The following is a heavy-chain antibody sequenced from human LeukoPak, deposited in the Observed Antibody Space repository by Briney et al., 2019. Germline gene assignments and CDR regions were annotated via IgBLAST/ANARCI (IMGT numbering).Heavy chain of an antibody. Sequence: GGSLRLSCAASGFPFSIYAMTWVRQAPGKGLEWVSLIIGSGDRTYYADSVKGRFTISRDNSKNTLYLQMNSLRAEDTAVYYCAKSTLVRRLDYWGQGTLVTVSS. CDR3: AKSTLVRRLDY. J-gene: IGHJ4*02. CDR1: GFPFSIYA. D-gene: IGHD2-15*01. V-gene: IGHV3-23*01. CDR2: IIGSGDRT.